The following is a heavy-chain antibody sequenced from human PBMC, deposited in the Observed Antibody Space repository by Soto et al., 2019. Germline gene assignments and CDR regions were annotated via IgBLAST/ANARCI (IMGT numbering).Heavy chain of an antibody. CDR2: ITWNSGKI. Sequence: EVHLVESGGDLVQPGRSLRLSCASSGFTFEDYAMHWVRQVPGKGLEWVSGITWNSGKIEYADSVKGRFTISRDNDKNSVHLQMSSLRPEDTALYYCATGKGAGSRGYFDYWGQGTLVTGSS. CDR1: GFTFEDYA. V-gene: IGHV3-9*01. D-gene: IGHD6-13*01. J-gene: IGHJ4*02. CDR3: ATGKGAGSRGYFDY.